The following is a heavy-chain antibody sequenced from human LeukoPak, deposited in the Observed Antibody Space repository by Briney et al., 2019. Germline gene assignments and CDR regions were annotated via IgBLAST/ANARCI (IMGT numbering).Heavy chain of an antibody. CDR3: ARAGAAAGTIYYYYYMDV. Sequence: PSETLSLTCTVSGGSISSYYWSWIRQPPGKGLEWIGYIYYSGSTNYNPSLKSRVTISVDTSKNQFSLKLSSVTAADTAVYYCARAGAAAGTIYYYYYMDVWGKGTTVTISS. D-gene: IGHD6-13*01. V-gene: IGHV4-59*01. CDR1: GGSISSYY. J-gene: IGHJ6*03. CDR2: IYYSGST.